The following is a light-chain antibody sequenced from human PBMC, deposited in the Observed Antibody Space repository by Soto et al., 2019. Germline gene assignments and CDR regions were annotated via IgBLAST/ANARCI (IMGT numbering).Light chain of an antibody. CDR2: EVS. J-gene: IGLJ1*01. CDR3: SSYTSSSTLV. Sequence: QSALTQPACVSGSLGQSITISCTGSSRNIAGYKFVSWYQQHPGKAPKLMIYEVSSRPSGVSDRFSGSKSGNTASLTISGLQAEDEGDYYCSSYTSSSTLVFGPGTKLTAL. CDR1: SRNIAGYKF. V-gene: IGLV2-14*01.